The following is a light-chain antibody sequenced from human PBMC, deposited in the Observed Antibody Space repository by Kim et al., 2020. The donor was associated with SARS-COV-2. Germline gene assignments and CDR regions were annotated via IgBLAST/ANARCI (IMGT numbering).Light chain of an antibody. J-gene: IGLJ2*01. CDR3: KSRDSSGNHLV. CDR2: AKN. Sequence: SSELTQDPVVSVALGQTVRITCQGDSLRSYYATWYQQKPGRAPILVIYAKNNRPSGIPDRFSGSSSGDTASLIITGAQAEDEADYYCKSRDSSGNHLVFGGGTKLTVL. V-gene: IGLV3-19*01. CDR1: SLRSYY.